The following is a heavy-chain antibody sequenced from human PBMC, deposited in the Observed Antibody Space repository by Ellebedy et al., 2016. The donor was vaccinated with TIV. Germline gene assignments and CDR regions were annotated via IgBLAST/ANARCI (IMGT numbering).Heavy chain of an antibody. CDR1: GFTASSYW. CDR2: ISSDGKST. CDR3: ARDRIGPNWYTTFDY. D-gene: IGHD1-1*01. V-gene: IGHV3-74*01. J-gene: IGHJ4*02. Sequence: GGSLRLSXAASGFTASSYWMHWVRQAPGKGLVWVSRISSDGKSTTYADSVKGRFTVSRDNAKNTMYLQMNSLRAEDTAVYYCARDRIGPNWYTTFDYWGRGTLVTVSS.